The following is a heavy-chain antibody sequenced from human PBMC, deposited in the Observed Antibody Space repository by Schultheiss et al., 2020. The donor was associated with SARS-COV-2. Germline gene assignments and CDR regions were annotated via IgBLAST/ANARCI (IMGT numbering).Heavy chain of an antibody. CDR3: ARSPKRLYFDY. D-gene: IGHD2-21*02. V-gene: IGHV4-30-4*08. CDR1: GGSISSGDYY. J-gene: IGHJ4*02. CDR2: INHSGST. Sequence: SQTLSLTCTVSGGSISSGDYYWSWIRQPPGKGLEWIGEINHSGSTNYNPSLKSRVTISVDTSKNQFSLKLSSVTAADTAVYYCARSPKRLYFDYWGQGTLVTVSS.